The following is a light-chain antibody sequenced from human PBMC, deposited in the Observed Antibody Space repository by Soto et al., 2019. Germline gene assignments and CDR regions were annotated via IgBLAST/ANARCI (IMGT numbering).Light chain of an antibody. CDR1: SSDVGAYNF. V-gene: IGLV2-14*03. CDR2: NVS. CDR3: TSSTSRGTYV. J-gene: IGLJ1*01. Sequence: QSSLTQPASVSGSPGQSSTISCTGTSSDVGAYNFVSWYRQHPGKAPKLIIYNVSDRPSGVSNRFSGSKSANTASLTISGLQAEDEADYYCTSSTSRGTYVFGTGTKVTVL.